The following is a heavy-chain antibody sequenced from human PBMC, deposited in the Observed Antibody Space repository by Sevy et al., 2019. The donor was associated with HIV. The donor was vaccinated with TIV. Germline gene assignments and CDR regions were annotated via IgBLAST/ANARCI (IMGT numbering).Heavy chain of an antibody. CDR3: EGENACGRGYS. D-gene: IGHD6-25*01. J-gene: IGHJ4*02. Sequence: SETLSLTCTVSGGSITSLYWNWIRQPPGKGLEWIANIYYNGHINYNPSLKSRVTLSLDTSKNQFSLRLSSVTAADTAMYYCEGENACGRGYSWGQGTLVTVSS. V-gene: IGHV4-59*08. CDR1: GGSITSLY. CDR2: IYYNGHI.